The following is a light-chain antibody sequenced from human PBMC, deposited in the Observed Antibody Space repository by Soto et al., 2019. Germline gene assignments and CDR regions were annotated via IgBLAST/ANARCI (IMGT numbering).Light chain of an antibody. J-gene: IGLJ2*01. V-gene: IGLV1-44*01. Sequence: QSVLTQPPSASGTPGQRVTISCSGSSSNIGSNAISWYQQLPGTAPKLLIYSNNQRPSGVPDRFSGSKSGTSASLAISGLQSEDGADYYCAAWDDSLNGNVVFGGGTQLTVL. CDR1: SSNIGSNA. CDR2: SNN. CDR3: AAWDDSLNGNVV.